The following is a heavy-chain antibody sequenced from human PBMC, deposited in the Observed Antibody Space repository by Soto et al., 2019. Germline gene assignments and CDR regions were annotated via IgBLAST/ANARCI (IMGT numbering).Heavy chain of an antibody. Sequence: PGVSLKHSWKGSGYSFAGYWITWVRQKPGKGLEWMGRIDPSDSQTYYSPSFRGHVTISATKSITTVFLQWSSLRASDTAMYYCARQIYDSDTGPNFQYYFDSWGQGTPVTVSS. J-gene: IGHJ4*02. CDR1: GYSFAGYW. D-gene: IGHD3-22*01. CDR3: ARQIYDSDTGPNFQYYFDS. V-gene: IGHV5-10-1*01. CDR2: IDPSDSQT.